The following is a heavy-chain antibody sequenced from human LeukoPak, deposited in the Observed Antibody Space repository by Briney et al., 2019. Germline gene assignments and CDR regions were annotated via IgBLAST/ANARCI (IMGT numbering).Heavy chain of an antibody. CDR1: GYTFTSYY. CDR3: ARDLASSGYYWD. D-gene: IGHD3-22*01. V-gene: IGHV1-46*01. Sequence: GASVKVSCKASGYTFTSYYMHWVRQAPGQGLEWMGIINPSGGSAIYAQNFQGRVTMTRDTSTSTAYMELSSLRSEDTAVYYCARDLASSGYYWDWGQGTLVTVSS. CDR2: INPSGGSA. J-gene: IGHJ4*02.